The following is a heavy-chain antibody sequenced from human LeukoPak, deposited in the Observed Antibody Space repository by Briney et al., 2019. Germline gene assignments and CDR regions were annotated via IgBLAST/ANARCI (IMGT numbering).Heavy chain of an antibody. D-gene: IGHD3-22*01. CDR1: GYTFTGYY. Sequence: AASVKVSCKASGYTFTGYYMRWVRQAPGQGLEWMGRIIPILGIANYAQKFQGRVTITADKSTSTAYMELSSLRSEDTAVYYCARDRYYDSSGYSPFDYWGQGTLVTVSS. V-gene: IGHV1-69*04. J-gene: IGHJ4*02. CDR3: ARDRYYDSSGYSPFDY. CDR2: IIPILGIA.